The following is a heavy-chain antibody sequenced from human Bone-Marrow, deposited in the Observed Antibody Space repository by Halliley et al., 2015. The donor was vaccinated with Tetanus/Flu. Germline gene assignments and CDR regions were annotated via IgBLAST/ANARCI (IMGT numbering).Heavy chain of an antibody. CDR3: ARDFNYGDYARFPDY. CDR1: GYTFTSYY. CDR2: INPSGGST. Sequence: QLVQSGAEVKKPGASVKVSCKASGYTFTSYYMHWVRQAPGQGLEWMGMINPSGGSTNYAQKFQGRVTMTRDTSTSTVSMELSSLRSEDTAVYYCARDFNYGDYARFPDYWGQGTLVTVSS. J-gene: IGHJ4*02. D-gene: IGHD4-17*01. V-gene: IGHV1-46*01.